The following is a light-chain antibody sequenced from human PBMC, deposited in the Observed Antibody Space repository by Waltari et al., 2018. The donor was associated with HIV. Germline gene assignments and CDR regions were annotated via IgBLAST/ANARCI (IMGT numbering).Light chain of an antibody. CDR2: EAA. V-gene: IGKV3-15*01. CDR1: QSISAK. Sequence: EIVMTQSPPTLSVSPGQRVTLSCTASQSISAKVAWYQQRPGQAPRLLIYEAATRPTGIPARFSGSGSGTEFTLTISSLQSEDFATYFWQQYDSGPRGITFGQGTMLEI. J-gene: IGKJ2*01. CDR3: QQYDSGPRGIT.